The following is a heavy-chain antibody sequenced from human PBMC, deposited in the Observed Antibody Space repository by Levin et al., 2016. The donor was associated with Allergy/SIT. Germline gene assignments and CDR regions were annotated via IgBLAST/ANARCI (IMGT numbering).Heavy chain of an antibody. CDR1: GYRFTSNW. V-gene: IGHV5-51*01. J-gene: IGHJ6*03. CDR3: ARTAGGGYSYQYMDV. CDR2: IYPADSDT. D-gene: IGHD2-15*01. Sequence: GESLKISCKGSGYRFTSNWIGWVRQMPGKGLEWMGIIYPADSDTRYSPSFQGQVTISADKSSSTAYLQWSSLKASDTAIYYCARTAGGGYSYQYMDVWGKGTTVTVSS.